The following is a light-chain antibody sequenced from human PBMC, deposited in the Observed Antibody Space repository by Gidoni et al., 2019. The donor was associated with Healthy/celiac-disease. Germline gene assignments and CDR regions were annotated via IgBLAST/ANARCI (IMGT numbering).Light chain of an antibody. Sequence: DIQMTQSTSSLSASVGDRVTITCRASQSISIYFNWYQQQPGKAPKLLIYAASSFQSWFPSMFSGTGSGTDSTLTTRSLQPEYFATYYCQHSSSTPYTVGPWTKVDI. J-gene: IGKJ3*01. CDR1: QSISIY. CDR3: QHSSSTPYT. V-gene: IGKV1-39*01. CDR2: AAS.